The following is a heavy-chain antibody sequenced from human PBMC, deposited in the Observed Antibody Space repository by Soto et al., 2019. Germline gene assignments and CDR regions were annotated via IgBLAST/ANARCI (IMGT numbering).Heavy chain of an antibody. D-gene: IGHD3-10*01. CDR1: GFTFSNSG. Sequence: QVQLVESGGGVVQPGRSLRLSCAASGFTFSNSGMHWVRQAPGKGLEWVAVISFDGSTKYYADSVKGRFSISRDNSKNTLYLEMNSLRGDDAAVYYCTCQIASGYWGQGTLVTVSS. J-gene: IGHJ4*02. CDR2: ISFDGSTK. CDR3: TCQIASGY. V-gene: IGHV3-30*03.